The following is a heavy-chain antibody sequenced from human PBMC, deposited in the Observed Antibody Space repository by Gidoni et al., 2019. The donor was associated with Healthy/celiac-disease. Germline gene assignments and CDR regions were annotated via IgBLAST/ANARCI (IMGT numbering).Heavy chain of an antibody. Sequence: QVQLVQSGAEVKKPGASVKVSCKASGYTFTSYYMHWVRQAPGQGLEWMGIVNPSGGSTSYAQKFQGRVTMTRDTSTSTVYMELSSLRSEDTAVYYCARGYFDWLLPPFPYYYYGMDVWGQGTTVTVSS. CDR3: ARGYFDWLLPPFPYYYYGMDV. J-gene: IGHJ6*02. CDR2: VNPSGGST. V-gene: IGHV1-46*01. D-gene: IGHD3-9*01. CDR1: GYTFTSYY.